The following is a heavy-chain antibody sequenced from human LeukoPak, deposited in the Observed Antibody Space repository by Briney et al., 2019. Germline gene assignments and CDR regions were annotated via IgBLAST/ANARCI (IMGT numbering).Heavy chain of an antibody. CDR3: ARGGLDYGDSKYYYGMDV. CDR2: INHSGST. CDR1: GGSFSGYY. D-gene: IGHD4-17*01. J-gene: IGHJ6*02. V-gene: IGHV4-34*01. Sequence: SETLSLTCAVYGGSFSGYYWSWIRQPPGKGLEWIGGINHSGSTNYNPSLKSRVTISVDTSKNQFSLKLSSVTAADTAVYYCARGGLDYGDSKYYYGMDVWGQRTTVTVSS.